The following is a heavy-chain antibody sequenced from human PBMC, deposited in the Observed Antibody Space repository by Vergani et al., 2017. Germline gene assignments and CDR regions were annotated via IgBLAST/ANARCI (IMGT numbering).Heavy chain of an antibody. CDR2: IYYSGST. Sequence: QVQLQESGPGLVKPSQTLSLTCTVSGGSISSGGYYWSWIRQHPGKGLEWIGYIYYSGSTYYNPSLKSRVTISVDTSKNQFSLKLSSVTAADTAVYYCARDGYCSSTSCKYGMDVWGKGTTVTVSS. D-gene: IGHD2-2*01. V-gene: IGHV4-31*03. CDR1: GGSISSGGYY. J-gene: IGHJ6*04. CDR3: ARDGYCSSTSCKYGMDV.